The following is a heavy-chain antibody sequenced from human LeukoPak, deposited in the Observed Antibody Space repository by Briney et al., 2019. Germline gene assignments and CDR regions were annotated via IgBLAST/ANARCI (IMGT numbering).Heavy chain of an antibody. D-gene: IGHD3-22*01. V-gene: IGHV4-39*07. CDR3: ARAPHFFDTSGSRYYFDY. J-gene: IGHJ4*02. CDR2: IYYSGNT. Sequence: PSEALSLTCSVSGGSIRSTTYYWGWIRQPPGKGLEWIGSIYYSGNTYYSPSLMSRVTISVDTSKNQFSLNLSSVTAADTAVYYCARAPHFFDTSGSRYYFDYWGQGALVTVSS. CDR1: GGSIRSTTYY.